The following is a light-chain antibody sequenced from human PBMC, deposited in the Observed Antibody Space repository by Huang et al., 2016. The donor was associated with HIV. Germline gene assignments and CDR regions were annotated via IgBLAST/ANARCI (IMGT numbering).Light chain of an antibody. Sequence: DIVMTQSPDSLAVSPGERATINFKSSQTVVYSRNNKNYLAWFQQKPGRPPKLLIYWATTRESGVPDRFSGSGSGTDFTLTINNLQAEDVAVYFCLQYYSVPQTFGHGTKVEIK. CDR3: LQYYSVPQT. V-gene: IGKV4-1*01. CDR2: WAT. CDR1: QTVVYSRNNKNY. J-gene: IGKJ1*01.